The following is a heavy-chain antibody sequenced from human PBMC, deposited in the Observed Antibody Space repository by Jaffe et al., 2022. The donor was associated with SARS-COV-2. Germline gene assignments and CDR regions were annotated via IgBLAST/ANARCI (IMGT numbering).Heavy chain of an antibody. V-gene: IGHV1-46*04. CDR2: INPSSESA. J-gene: IGHJ4*02. D-gene: IGHD5-12*01. Sequence: QVQLVQSGAEVKKPGASVKVSCKASGYTFTNYYIHWVRRAPGQGLEWMGIINPSSESASYAQTLQGRVTMTRDTSASTVYMELSSLGSEDTAMYYCARWAGRWLQLDTPAYFDYWGQGTLVTVSS. CDR3: ARWAGRWLQLDTPAYFDY. CDR1: GYTFTNYY.